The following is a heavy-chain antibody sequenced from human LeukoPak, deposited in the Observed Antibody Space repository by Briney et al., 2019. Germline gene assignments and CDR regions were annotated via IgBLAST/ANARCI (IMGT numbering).Heavy chain of an antibody. J-gene: IGHJ6*02. V-gene: IGHV3-30-3*01. Sequence: GRSLRLSCAASGFTFSRYAMHWVRQAPGKGLEWVAVISYDGSNKYYADSVKGRFNISRDNSKNTLYLQMNSLRAEDTAVYYCASWKSGWVLGYYYGMDVWGQGTTVTVSS. CDR3: ASWKSGWVLGYYYGMDV. CDR2: ISYDGSNK. CDR1: GFTFSRYA. D-gene: IGHD6-19*01.